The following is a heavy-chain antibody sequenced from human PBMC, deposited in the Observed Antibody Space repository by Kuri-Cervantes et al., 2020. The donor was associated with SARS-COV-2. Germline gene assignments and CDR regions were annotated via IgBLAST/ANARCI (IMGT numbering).Heavy chain of an antibody. CDR2: INPNSGGT. J-gene: IGHJ4*02. CDR3: ARGEGVRGLMGLFQWRGAGPLDF. D-gene: IGHD3-10*01. Sequence: ASVKVSCKASGYTFTDYAVHWVRQAPGQSLEWMGWINPNSGGTNYAQKFQGWVAMTRATSLSTAYMELSRLRSDDTAVYYCARGEGVRGLMGLFQWRGAGPLDFWGQGTLVTVSS. V-gene: IGHV1-2*04. CDR1: GYTFTDYA.